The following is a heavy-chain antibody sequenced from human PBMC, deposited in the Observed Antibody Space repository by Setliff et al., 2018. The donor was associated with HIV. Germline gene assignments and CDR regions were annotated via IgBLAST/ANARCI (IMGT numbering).Heavy chain of an antibody. CDR3: VKEHNTGWPNLDS. J-gene: IGHJ4*02. CDR2: CGRKGVTT. Sequence: HPGGSLRLSCAASGFAFDKFTMHWVRQRPGKGLEWVSLCGRKGVTTFYAKSVEGRFTIPRDNRKKSLYLQINALKTEDTALYYCVKEHNTGWPNLDSWGQGTLVTVSS. CDR1: GFAFDKFT. D-gene: IGHD6-19*01. V-gene: IGHV3-43*01.